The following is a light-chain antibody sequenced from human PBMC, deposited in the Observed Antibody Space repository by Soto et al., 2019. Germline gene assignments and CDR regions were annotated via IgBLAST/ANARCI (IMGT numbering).Light chain of an antibody. CDR2: DAS. J-gene: IGKJ4*01. Sequence: EIVLTQSPGTLSLSPGERATLSCSASQSVSSHLAWYQQKPGQAPRLLIYDASNRATGIPARFSGSGSGTDFTLTISSLEPEDFAVYYCQQRSNWPPLTFGRGTKV. CDR3: QQRSNWPPLT. CDR1: QSVSSH. V-gene: IGKV3-11*01.